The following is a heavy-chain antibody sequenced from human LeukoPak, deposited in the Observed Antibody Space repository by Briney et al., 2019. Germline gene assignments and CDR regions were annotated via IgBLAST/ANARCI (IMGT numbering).Heavy chain of an antibody. J-gene: IGHJ4*02. CDR3: ARYDSRGSASTRFDY. CDR1: GYSLGKNYY. D-gene: IGHD3-16*01. Sequence: SETLSLTCAVSGYSLGKNYYWGWIRQPPGKGLERIGRIYGTGSTSYNPSLMNRVTMSVGTSKNHFSLKLTSVTAADTAVYYCARYDSRGSASTRFDYWGQGILVTISS. V-gene: IGHV4-38-2*01. CDR2: IYGTGST.